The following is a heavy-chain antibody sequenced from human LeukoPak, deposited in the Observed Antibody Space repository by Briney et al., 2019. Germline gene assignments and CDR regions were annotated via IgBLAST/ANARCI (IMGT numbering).Heavy chain of an antibody. CDR2: VTGSGGGT. CDR3: AKGAASALVDWFDP. D-gene: IGHD6-25*01. V-gene: IGHV3-23*01. Sequence: GGSLRLSCAASGFIFSNYAMMWVRQAPGKGLEWVSSVTGSGGGTFYAVSVKGRFTISRDNSQNTLYLQMNSLGAEDTAVYYCAKGAASALVDWFDPWGQGTLVTVSS. CDR1: GFIFSNYA. J-gene: IGHJ5*02.